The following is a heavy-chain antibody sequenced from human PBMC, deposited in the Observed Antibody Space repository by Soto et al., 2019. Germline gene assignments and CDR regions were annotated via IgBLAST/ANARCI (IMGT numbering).Heavy chain of an antibody. CDR1: GGSFSGYY. D-gene: IGHD1-7*01. Sequence: PSETLSLTCAVYGGSFSGYYWSWIRQPPGKGLEWIGEINHSGSTNYNPSLKSRVTISVDTSKNQFSLKLSSVTAADTAVYYFRRYNWNYFVGMDVWGQGTTVTVSS. CDR2: INHSGST. CDR3: RRYNWNYFVGMDV. V-gene: IGHV4-34*01. J-gene: IGHJ6*02.